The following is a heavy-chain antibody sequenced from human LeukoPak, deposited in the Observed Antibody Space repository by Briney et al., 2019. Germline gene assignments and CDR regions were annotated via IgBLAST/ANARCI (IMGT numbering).Heavy chain of an antibody. CDR1: GYSITSGYY. V-gene: IGHV4-38-2*02. CDR3: ARDQDYYGSGSYGPDY. D-gene: IGHD3-10*01. CDR2: IYHSGST. J-gene: IGHJ4*02. Sequence: SETLSLTCTVSGYSITSGYYWGWIRQPPGKGLGWVGSIYHSGSTFYNPSLKSRVTISVDPSTNQFSLKLRSVTAADTAVYYCARDQDYYGSGSYGPDYWGQGILVTVSS.